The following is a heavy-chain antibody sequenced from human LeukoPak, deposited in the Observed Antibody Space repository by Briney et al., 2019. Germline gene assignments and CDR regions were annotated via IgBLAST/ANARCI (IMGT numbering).Heavy chain of an antibody. CDR2: ISYDGSNK. J-gene: IGHJ5*02. V-gene: IGHV3-30*03. CDR1: GFTFSNYG. D-gene: IGHD3-3*01. Sequence: PGGSLRLSCAASGFTFSNYGMHWVRQPPAKGLEWVAVISYDGSNKNYADSVEDRLTISRDNSKNTLYLQMNSLITDDTTAYYCSIRVDGEFDTWGQGTLVTVSS. CDR3: SIRVDGEFDT.